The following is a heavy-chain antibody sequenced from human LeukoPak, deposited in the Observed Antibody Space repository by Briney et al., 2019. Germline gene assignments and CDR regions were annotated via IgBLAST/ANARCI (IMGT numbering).Heavy chain of an antibody. Sequence: LRLSCAASGFTFSSYEMNWVRQAPGKGLEWIGEINHSGSTNYNPSFKSRVTISVDTSKNQFSLKLSSVTAADTAVYYCARVASVPAAMGIYYYYYMDVWGKGTTVTVSS. CDR2: INHSGST. CDR3: ARVASVPAAMGIYYYYYMDV. V-gene: IGHV4-34*01. J-gene: IGHJ6*03. CDR1: GFTFSSYE. D-gene: IGHD2-2*01.